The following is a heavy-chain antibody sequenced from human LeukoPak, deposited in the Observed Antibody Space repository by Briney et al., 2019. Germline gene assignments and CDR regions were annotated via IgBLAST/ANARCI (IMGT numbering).Heavy chain of an antibody. CDR3: ASAPSGSYSY. V-gene: IGHV3-21*01. Sequence: GGSLRLSCAASGFTFSSYSMNWVRQAPGKGLEWVSSISSSSSYIYYADSVKGRFTISRDNAKNSLYLQMNSLRAEDTAVYYCASAPSGSYSYWGQGTLVTVSS. CDR1: GFTFSSYS. CDR2: ISSSSSYI. D-gene: IGHD1-26*01. J-gene: IGHJ4*02.